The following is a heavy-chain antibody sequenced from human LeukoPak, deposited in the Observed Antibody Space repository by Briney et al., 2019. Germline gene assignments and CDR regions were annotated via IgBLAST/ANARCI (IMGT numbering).Heavy chain of an antibody. CDR2: MNPNSGNT. CDR3: ARGPGGRIAARLLGY. D-gene: IGHD6-6*01. V-gene: IGHV1-8*01. CDR1: GYTFTSYD. Sequence: ASVKVSCKASGYTFTSYDINWVRPATGQGLEWMGWMNPNSGNTGYAQKFQGRVTMTRNTSISTAYMELSSLRSEDTAVYYCARGPGGRIAARLLGYWGQGTLVTVSS. J-gene: IGHJ4*02.